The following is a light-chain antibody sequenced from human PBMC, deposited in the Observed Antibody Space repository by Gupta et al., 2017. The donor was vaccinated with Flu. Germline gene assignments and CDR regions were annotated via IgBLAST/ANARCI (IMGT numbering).Light chain of an antibody. V-gene: IGKV1-33*01. CDR1: QDISHY. J-gene: IGKJ2*01. CDR2: EAS. Sequence: DIQMTQSPSSLSASVGDRVTITCQASQDISHYLNWYQQKPGKAPKVLIYEASHLEAGVPSRFSGGGSGTXFALTIXSLQPEDLGTYFCQQDYLVPRTFGXGTKLEIK. CDR3: QQDYLVPRT.